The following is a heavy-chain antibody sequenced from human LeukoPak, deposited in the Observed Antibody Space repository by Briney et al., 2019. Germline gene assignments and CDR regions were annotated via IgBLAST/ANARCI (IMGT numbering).Heavy chain of an antibody. V-gene: IGHV1-18*01. D-gene: IGHD1-26*01. CDR3: ARGCIVGVEGIYYFDY. CDR2: ISVYNGNT. Sequence: ASVKVSCKASGYTFSIYSFSWVRQAPGQGLEGMGWISVYNGNTNYAQKFQGRVTMTTDTSTSTAHMELSSLRSEDTAVYYCARGCIVGVEGIYYFDYWGQGTLVTVSS. CDR1: GYTFSIYS. J-gene: IGHJ4*02.